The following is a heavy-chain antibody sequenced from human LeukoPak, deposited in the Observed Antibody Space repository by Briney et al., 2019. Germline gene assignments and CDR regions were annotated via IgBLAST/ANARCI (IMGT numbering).Heavy chain of an antibody. Sequence: PAETLALSCTVSGGASSKYYWSWIRQPPGKGLDWIGYIYYSGSTNYNPSLKSRVTISVDTSKNQFSLKLSSVTAADTAVYYCARHGRGAAAGSDYWGQGTLVTVSS. CDR1: GGASSKYY. V-gene: IGHV4-59*08. CDR2: IYYSGST. CDR3: ARHGRGAAAGSDY. J-gene: IGHJ4*02. D-gene: IGHD6-13*01.